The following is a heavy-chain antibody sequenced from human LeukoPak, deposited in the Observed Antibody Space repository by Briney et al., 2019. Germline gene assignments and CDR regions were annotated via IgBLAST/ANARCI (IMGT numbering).Heavy chain of an antibody. J-gene: IGHJ6*02. CDR3: ATEMATRQYYAMDV. V-gene: IGHV3-7*01. D-gene: IGHD5-24*01. Sequence: PGRSLRLSCAASGFTFSRYWLSWVRQAPGRGLEWVANIKQDGSEKYYVDSVKGRFTISRDNAKNSLYLQMNSLRAEDTAVYYCATEMATRQYYAMDVWGQGTTVTVSS. CDR1: GFTFSRYW. CDR2: IKQDGSEK.